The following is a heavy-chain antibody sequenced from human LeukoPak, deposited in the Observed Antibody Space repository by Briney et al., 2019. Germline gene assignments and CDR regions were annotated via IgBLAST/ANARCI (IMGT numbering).Heavy chain of an antibody. J-gene: IGHJ4*02. CDR2: ISGSGGST. V-gene: IGHV3-23*01. CDR1: GFRIADYY. D-gene: IGHD3-10*01. CDR3: AKDPDYYGSGSYSGDY. Sequence: GGSLRLSCAASGFRIADYYMSWVRQAPGKGLEWVSAISGSGGSTYYADSVKGRFTISRDNSKNTLYLQMNSLRAEDTAVYYCAKDPDYYGSGSYSGDYWGQGTLVTVSS.